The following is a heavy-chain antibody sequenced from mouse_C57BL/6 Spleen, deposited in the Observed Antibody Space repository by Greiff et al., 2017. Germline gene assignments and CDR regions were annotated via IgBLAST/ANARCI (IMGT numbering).Heavy chain of an antibody. Sequence: VQLQQPGAELVKPGASVKVSCKASGYTFTSYWMHWVQQRPGPGLEWIGRIHPSDSDTNSTQKFHAKATLTVDKSSSTAYMQLSSLTSEDSAVYYCAIGNAYYLDYWGQGTTLTVSS. CDR1: GYTFTSYW. CDR2: IHPSDSDT. CDR3: AIGNAYYLDY. J-gene: IGHJ2*01. D-gene: IGHD2-1*01. V-gene: IGHV1-74*01.